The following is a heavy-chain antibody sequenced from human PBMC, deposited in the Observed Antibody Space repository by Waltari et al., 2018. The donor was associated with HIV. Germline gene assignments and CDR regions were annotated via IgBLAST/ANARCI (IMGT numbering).Heavy chain of an antibody. CDR3: ASSTRWAPAERHNWCDP. J-gene: IGHJ5*02. Sequence: QVQLVQSGAEVKKPGSSVKVSCKASGGTFSSYAISWVRQAPGQGLEWMGGNIPIYGTASYAQKFQGRVTITADESTSTAYMELSSLRSEDTAVYYCASSTRWAPAERHNWCDPWGQGTLVTVSS. V-gene: IGHV1-69*01. CDR2: NIPIYGTA. D-gene: IGHD2-15*01. CDR1: GGTFSSYA.